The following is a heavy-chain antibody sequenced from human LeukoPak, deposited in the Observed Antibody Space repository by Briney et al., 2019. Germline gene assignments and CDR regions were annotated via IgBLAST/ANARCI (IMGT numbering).Heavy chain of an antibody. Sequence: PSDTLTLTGAVYGGFFSGYYRSWISQPPGKELEWIGEINHSGSTNYNPSLKSRVTISVDTSKNQFSLKLSSVTAADTAVYYCAIGRARPRYFDNLGQGTLVTVSS. V-gene: IGHV4-34*01. CDR1: GGFFSGYY. D-gene: IGHD6-6*01. J-gene: IGHJ4*02. CDR2: INHSGST. CDR3: AIGRARPRYFDN.